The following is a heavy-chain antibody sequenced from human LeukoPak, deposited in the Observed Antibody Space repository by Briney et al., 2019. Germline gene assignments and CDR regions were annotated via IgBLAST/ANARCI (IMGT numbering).Heavy chain of an antibody. J-gene: IGHJ4*02. CDR3: ARFAVHRRLTVAGQFGPDY. D-gene: IGHD6-19*01. Sequence: ASVKVSCKASGYIFTSYNMYWVRQAPGQGLEWMGIINSSGGSTNYAQKFQGRVTMTRDTSTSTVYMELSSLRSEDTAVYYCARFAVHRRLTVAGQFGPDYWGQGTLVTVSS. CDR1: GYIFTSYN. CDR2: INSSGGST. V-gene: IGHV1-46*01.